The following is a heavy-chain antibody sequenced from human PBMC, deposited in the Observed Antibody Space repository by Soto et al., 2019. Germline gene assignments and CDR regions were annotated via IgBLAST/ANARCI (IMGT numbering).Heavy chain of an antibody. CDR1: GYTFTGYH. J-gene: IGHJ3*02. Sequence: QVQLVQSGAEVKKPGASVKVSCKASGYTFTGYHMHWVRQAPGQGREWMGWINPNSGDTNYAQKFQGWVTMTRDTSISTAYVELSRLTSDDTAVYYCATSGSCSSVSCYAFDIWGQGTMVTVSS. CDR3: ATSGSCSSVSCYAFDI. D-gene: IGHD2-2*01. CDR2: INPNSGDT. V-gene: IGHV1-2*04.